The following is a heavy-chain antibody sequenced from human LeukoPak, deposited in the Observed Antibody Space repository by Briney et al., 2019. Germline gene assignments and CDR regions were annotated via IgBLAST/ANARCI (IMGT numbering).Heavy chain of an antibody. Sequence: GGSLRLSCAASGFTFSSYWMHWVRHAPGKGLVWVSRINSDGSSTSYADSVKGRFTISRDNAKNTLYLQMNSLRAEDTAVYYCARETSGSGWFLISSLPYFDYWGQGTLVTVSS. CDR3: ARETSGSGWFLISSLPYFDY. CDR2: INSDGSST. V-gene: IGHV3-74*01. CDR1: GFTFSSYW. J-gene: IGHJ4*02. D-gene: IGHD6-19*01.